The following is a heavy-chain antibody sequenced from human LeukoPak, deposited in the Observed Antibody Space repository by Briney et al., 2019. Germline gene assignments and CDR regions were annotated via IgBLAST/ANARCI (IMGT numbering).Heavy chain of an antibody. V-gene: IGHV4-34*01. D-gene: IGHD3-10*01. J-gene: IGHJ5*02. CDR3: AREGIYYGSGSKPRRNVRFDP. CDR1: GGSFSGYY. Sequence: SETLSLTCAVYGGSFSGYYWSWIRQPPGKGLEWIGEINHSGSTNYNPSLKSRVTISVDTSKNQFSLKLSSVTAADTAVYYCAREGIYYGSGSKPRRNVRFDPWGQGTLVTVSS. CDR2: INHSGST.